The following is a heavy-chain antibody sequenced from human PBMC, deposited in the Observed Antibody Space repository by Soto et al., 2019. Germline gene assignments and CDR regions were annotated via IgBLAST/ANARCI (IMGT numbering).Heavy chain of an antibody. D-gene: IGHD4-17*01. CDR3: ATTTVVTERNFDY. CDR2: IIPIFGTA. Sequence: GASVKVSCKASGGTFSSYAISWVRQAPGQGLEWMGGIIPIFGTANYAQKFQGRVTITADESTSTAYMELSSLRSEDTAVYYCATTTVVTERNFDYWGQGTLVTVSS. CDR1: GGTFSSYA. J-gene: IGHJ4*02. V-gene: IGHV1-69*13.